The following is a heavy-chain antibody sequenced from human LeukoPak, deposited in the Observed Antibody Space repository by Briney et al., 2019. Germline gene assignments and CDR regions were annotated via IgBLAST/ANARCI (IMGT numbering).Heavy chain of an antibody. CDR2: INHSGST. D-gene: IGHD6-19*01. J-gene: IGHJ4*02. V-gene: IGHV4-34*01. CDR3: ARGQWLVRVYYFDY. Sequence: SETLSLTCAVNGGSFSGYYWSWIRQPPGKGLEWIGEINHSGSTNYNPSLKSRVTISVDTSKNQFSLKLSSVTAADTAVYYCARGQWLVRVYYFDYWGQGTLVTVSS. CDR1: GGSFSGYY.